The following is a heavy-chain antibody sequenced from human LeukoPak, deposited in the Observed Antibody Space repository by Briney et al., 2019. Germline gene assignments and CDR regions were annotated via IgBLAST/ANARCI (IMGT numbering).Heavy chain of an antibody. CDR2: IKHDGSEK. J-gene: IGHJ4*02. Sequence: GGSLRLSCAASGFTFSEYYMTWVRQAPGKGLEWLANIKHDGSEKNYVESLKGRFTISRDNAKKSLYLQMNSLRAEDTAVYYCARDSTWYPIDYWGQGTLVTVSS. CDR3: ARDSTWYPIDY. D-gene: IGHD6-13*01. CDR1: GFTFSEYY. V-gene: IGHV3-7*01.